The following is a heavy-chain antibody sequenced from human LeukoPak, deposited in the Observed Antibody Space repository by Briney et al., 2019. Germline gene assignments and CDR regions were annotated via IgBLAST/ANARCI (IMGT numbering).Heavy chain of an antibody. CDR3: ARGGGVYSSGGSAFDI. CDR2: INPSAGST. D-gene: IGHD5-18*01. J-gene: IGHJ3*02. V-gene: IGHV1-46*02. CDR1: GYTFHTYY. Sequence: ASVKVSCKASGYTFHTYYMHWVRQAPGQGLEWIGLINPSAGSTIYLQRFQGRITMTRDTSTTTVYMELSSPRSEDTAVYYCARGGGVYSSGGSAFDIWGQGTMVTVSS.